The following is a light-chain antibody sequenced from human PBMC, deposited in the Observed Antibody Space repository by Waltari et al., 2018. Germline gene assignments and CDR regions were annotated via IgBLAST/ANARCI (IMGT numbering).Light chain of an antibody. J-gene: IGKJ4*01. CDR2: DAS. CDR1: QSVGTY. Sequence: EIVLTQSPAILSFSPGERATLSCRASQSVGTYLAWYQQRPGQSPRLLIYDASYRATGIPARFSGSGSETGFTLTISSLQPEDFAVYYCQQRRSWPLTFGGGTRVQI. V-gene: IGKV3-11*01. CDR3: QQRRSWPLT.